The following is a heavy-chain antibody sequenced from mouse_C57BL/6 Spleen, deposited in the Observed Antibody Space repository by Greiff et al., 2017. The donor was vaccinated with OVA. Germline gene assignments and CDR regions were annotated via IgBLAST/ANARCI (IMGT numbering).Heavy chain of an antibody. CDR1: GYSITSDY. CDR3: ARGGYYGNSDYAMDY. V-gene: IGHV3-8*01. Sequence: EVQVVESGPGLAKPSQTLSLTCSVTGYSITSDYWNWIRKFPGNKLEYMGDISYSGSTSYNPSPKSRISITRDTSKNQYYLQLNSVTTEDTATYYCARGGYYGNSDYAMDYWGQGTSVTVSS. J-gene: IGHJ4*01. CDR2: ISYSGST. D-gene: IGHD2-1*01.